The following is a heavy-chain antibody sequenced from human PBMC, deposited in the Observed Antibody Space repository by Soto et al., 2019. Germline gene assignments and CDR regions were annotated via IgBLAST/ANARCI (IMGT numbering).Heavy chain of an antibody. CDR3: ARHGSQPSPLYY. CDR1: GGSITSYY. J-gene: IGHJ4*02. V-gene: IGHV4-59*08. CDR2: IYYSGST. Sequence: PSETLSLTCTVSGGSITSYYWSWIRQPPGKGLEWIGYIYYSGSTNYNPSLKSRVTMSVDTSRNQFSLKLSSVTAADTAVYYCARHGSQPSPLYYWGKGTLVTVSS. D-gene: IGHD2-15*01.